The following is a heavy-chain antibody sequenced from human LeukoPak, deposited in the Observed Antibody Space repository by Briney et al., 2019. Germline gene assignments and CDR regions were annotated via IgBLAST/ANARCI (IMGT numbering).Heavy chain of an antibody. D-gene: IGHD6-19*01. CDR1: GFTFSSYA. J-gene: IGHJ3*02. CDR3: VKDRGQWLTNRPSAFDI. V-gene: IGHV3-64D*06. CDR2: ISSNGGST. Sequence: PGGSLRLSCSASGFTFSSYAMHWVRQAPGKGLEYVSAISSNGGSTYYADSVKGRFTISRDNSKNTLYLQMSSLRAEDTAVYYCVKDRGQWLTNRPSAFDIWGQGTMVTVSS.